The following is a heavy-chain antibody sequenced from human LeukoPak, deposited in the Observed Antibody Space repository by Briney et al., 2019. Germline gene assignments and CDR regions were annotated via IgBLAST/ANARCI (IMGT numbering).Heavy chain of an antibody. CDR3: AAGISSRGKDY. D-gene: IGHD2-15*01. CDR2: IYFTGRT. V-gene: IGHV4-59*01. Sequence: SETLSLTCIVSGVSITKYYWSWVRQPPGKGLEWIGYIYFTGRTTYNPSLKSRVTISVDTSNSQFSLKLTSVTAADTAVYYCAAGISSRGKDYWGQGTLVTVSS. J-gene: IGHJ4*02. CDR1: GVSITKYY.